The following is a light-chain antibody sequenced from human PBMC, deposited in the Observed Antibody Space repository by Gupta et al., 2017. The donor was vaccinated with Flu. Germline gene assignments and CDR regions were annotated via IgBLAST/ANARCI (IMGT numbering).Light chain of an antibody. Sequence: DIQMPQSPSSLSASVGDRVTITCRASQNIMNYLSWFQQRPGKAPKLLIYSASTLQSGVPSRFSGGGSGTTFTLTISSLQPEDFATYYCQQSYRSPYTFGPGANVDLK. J-gene: IGKJ3*01. CDR3: QQSYRSPYT. V-gene: IGKV1-39*01. CDR2: SAS. CDR1: QNIMNY.